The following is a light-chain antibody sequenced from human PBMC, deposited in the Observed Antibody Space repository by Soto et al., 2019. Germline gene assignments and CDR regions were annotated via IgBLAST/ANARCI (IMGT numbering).Light chain of an antibody. Sequence: EIVLTQSPGTLSLFPGERATLSCRASQRVSSTYFAWYRQKPGQPPRLLIYGASKRATGVPDRVSGSGSGTGFTLTINRLEPEDFAVYYCQHYASSPPGFTFGPGTTVDIK. V-gene: IGKV3-20*01. CDR2: GAS. J-gene: IGKJ3*01. CDR3: QHYASSPPGFT. CDR1: QRVSSTY.